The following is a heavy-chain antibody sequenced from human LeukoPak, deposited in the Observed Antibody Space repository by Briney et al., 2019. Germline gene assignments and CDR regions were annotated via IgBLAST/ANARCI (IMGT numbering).Heavy chain of an antibody. Sequence: PGGSLRLSCAASGFTFSSYGMHWVRQAPGKGLEWVAVISYDGSNKYYADSVKGRFTISRDNSKNTLYLQMNSLRAEDTAVYYCAKDIDTGPSGLDYWGQGTLVTVSS. CDR2: ISYDGSNK. J-gene: IGHJ4*02. CDR3: AKDIDTGPSGLDY. D-gene: IGHD3-22*01. CDR1: GFTFSSYG. V-gene: IGHV3-30*18.